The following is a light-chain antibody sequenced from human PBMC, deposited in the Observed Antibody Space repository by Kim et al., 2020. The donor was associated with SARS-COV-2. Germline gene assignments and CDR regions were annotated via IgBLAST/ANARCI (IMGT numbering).Light chain of an antibody. CDR3: QQRSNWSPT. CDR2: DAS. J-gene: IGKJ3*01. Sequence: EIVLTQSPATLSLSPGERATLSCRASQSVSSFLAWYQQKPGQAPRLLIYDASKRATGVPARFSGSGSGTDFTLTINSLEPEDFAVYYCQQRSNWSPTFGRGTKVDIK. V-gene: IGKV3-11*01. CDR1: QSVSSF.